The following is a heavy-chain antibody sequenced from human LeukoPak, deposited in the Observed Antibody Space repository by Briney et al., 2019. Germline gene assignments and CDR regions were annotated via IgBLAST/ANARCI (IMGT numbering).Heavy chain of an antibody. Sequence: SQTLSLTCTVSGGSISSGGYYWSWIRQHPGKGLEWIGYIYYSGSTYYNPSLKSRVTISVDTSKNQFSLKLSSVTAADTAVYYCARAPDFWSGYYRGDAFDIWGQGTMVTVSS. CDR2: IYYSGST. V-gene: IGHV4-31*03. D-gene: IGHD3-3*01. CDR1: GGSISSGGYY. J-gene: IGHJ3*02. CDR3: ARAPDFWSGYYRGDAFDI.